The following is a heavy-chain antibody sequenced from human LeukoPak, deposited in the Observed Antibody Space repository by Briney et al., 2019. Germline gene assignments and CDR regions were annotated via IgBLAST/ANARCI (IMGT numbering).Heavy chain of an antibody. D-gene: IGHD4-17*01. V-gene: IGHV4-59*01. J-gene: IGHJ4*02. CDR2: IYYSGST. CDR3: ARAYGDYVPFDY. CDR1: GGSISSYY. Sequence: SETLSLTCTVSGGSISSYYWRWIRQPPGKGLEWIGYIYYSGSTNYNPSLKSRVTISVDTSKNQFSLKLSSVTAADTAVYYCARAYGDYVPFDYWGQGTLVTVSS.